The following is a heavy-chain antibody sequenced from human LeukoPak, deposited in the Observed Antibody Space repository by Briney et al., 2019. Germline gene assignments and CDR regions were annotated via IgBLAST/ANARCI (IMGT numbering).Heavy chain of an antibody. CDR3: AKGYYGSGTYGWFDP. CDR1: GFTFSTYW. D-gene: IGHD3-10*01. J-gene: IGHJ5*02. V-gene: IGHV3-7*03. CDR2: IKADGGEK. Sequence: PGGSLRLSCAASGFTFSTYWMNWFRQTPGKGLEWVAKIKADGGEKDHVASVKGRFTISRDNSKKKLYLQMNSLRAEDTAVYYCAKGYYGSGTYGWFDPWGQGTLVTVSS.